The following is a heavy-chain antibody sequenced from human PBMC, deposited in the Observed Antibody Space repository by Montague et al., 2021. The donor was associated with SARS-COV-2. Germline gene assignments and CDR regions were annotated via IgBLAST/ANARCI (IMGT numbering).Heavy chain of an antibody. J-gene: IGHJ2*01. CDR3: ARKEYSSVWYTVNWYFDL. CDR2: IYYSGTT. CDR1: GGSISSSY. D-gene: IGHD6-19*01. Sequence: SETLSLTCTVSGGSISSSYWSWIRQPPGKGLEWIGSIYYSGTTNYNPSLKSRVTISVDTSKNQFSLKLSSVAAADTAVYYCARKEYSSVWYTVNWYFDLWGRGTLVTVSS. V-gene: IGHV4-59*01.